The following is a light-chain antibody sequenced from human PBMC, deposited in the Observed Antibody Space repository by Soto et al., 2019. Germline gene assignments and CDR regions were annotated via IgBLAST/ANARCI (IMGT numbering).Light chain of an antibody. CDR2: GAS. CDR1: QSVSRY. CDR3: QQYGSSPPT. V-gene: IGKV3-20*01. J-gene: IGKJ1*01. Sequence: IVLTQAPGTLSLSPGESATLSCRASQSVSRYLTWYQQKPGQGPRVLIYGASSRATGIPDRFSGSGSGTDFTLTINRLEPEDFAVYYCQQYGSSPPTFGQGTKVDIK.